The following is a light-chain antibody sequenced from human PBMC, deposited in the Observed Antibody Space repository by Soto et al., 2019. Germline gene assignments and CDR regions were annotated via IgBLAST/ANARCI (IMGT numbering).Light chain of an antibody. V-gene: IGLV1-40*01. CDR2: SNN. CDR1: SSNIGGNT. CDR3: QSYDNSMSSSV. J-gene: IGLJ3*02. Sequence: QSVLTQPPSVSGAPGQRVTISCTGSSSNIGGNTVNWYQQLPGTAPKLLIYSNNQRPSGVPDRFSGSKSGTSASLAITGLQAEDESDHYCQSYDNSMSSSVFGGGTKVTVL.